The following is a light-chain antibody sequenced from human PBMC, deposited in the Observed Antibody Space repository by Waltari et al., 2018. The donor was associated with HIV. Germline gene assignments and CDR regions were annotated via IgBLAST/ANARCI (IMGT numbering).Light chain of an antibody. CDR3: MQDIYFPYT. CDR1: QSLVHSDGNTY. V-gene: IGKV2-24*01. CDR2: KIS. Sequence: DIVMTQTPLSSPVTLGQPASISCRSSQSLVHSDGNTYLSWLQQRPGQPPRLRIYKISSRFSVDPDRVSGSGAGTDFTLKISRVEAEDVGIYYCMQDIYFPYTFGQGTKLEIK. J-gene: IGKJ2*01.